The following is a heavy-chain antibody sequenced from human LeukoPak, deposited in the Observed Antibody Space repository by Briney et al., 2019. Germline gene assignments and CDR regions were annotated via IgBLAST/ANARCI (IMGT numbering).Heavy chain of an antibody. CDR1: GFTFSSYW. V-gene: IGHV3-48*04. CDR2: ISSSGSTI. Sequence: GGSLRLSCAASGFTFSSYWMHWVRQAPGKGLEWVSYISSSGSTIYYADSVKGRFTISRDNAKNSLYLQMNSLRAEDTAVYYCARDLYYDSSGYRSPFDYWGQGTLVTVSS. J-gene: IGHJ4*02. D-gene: IGHD3-22*01. CDR3: ARDLYYDSSGYRSPFDY.